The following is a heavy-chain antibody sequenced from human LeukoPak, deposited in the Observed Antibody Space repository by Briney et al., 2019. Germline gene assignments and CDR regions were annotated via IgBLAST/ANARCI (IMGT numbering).Heavy chain of an antibody. CDR1: GFIFSTHW. CDR2: IKGDGTET. J-gene: IGHJ4*02. Sequence: GGSLRLSCAASGFIFSTHWMNWVRQAPGKGLEWVAIIKGDGTETLYADSVKGRFTISRDNTKSSLYLPINSLRAEDTAVYYCVGGGGWLPDFWGQGVLVTVSS. CDR3: VGGGGWLPDF. D-gene: IGHD6-19*01. V-gene: IGHV3-7*01.